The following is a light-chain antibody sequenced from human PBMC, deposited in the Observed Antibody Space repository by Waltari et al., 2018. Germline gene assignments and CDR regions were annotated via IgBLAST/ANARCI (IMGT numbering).Light chain of an antibody. CDR3: QQYGYSPGT. J-gene: IGKJ1*01. V-gene: IGKV3-20*01. Sequence: EIMFTITPVTWPWPPGGRATLPCRASQSLSSSYLAWYQQKPGQAPTLLIYGASSRATCIPDRFSGSGSGTDFTLSISRLEPEDFAVYYCQQYGYSPGTFGQGTKVEIK. CDR2: GAS. CDR1: QSLSSSY.